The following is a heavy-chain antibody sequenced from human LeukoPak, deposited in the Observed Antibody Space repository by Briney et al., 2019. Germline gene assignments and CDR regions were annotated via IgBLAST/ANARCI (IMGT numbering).Heavy chain of an antibody. CDR1: GFTFSIYA. D-gene: IGHD4-23*01. CDR2: ITATTRST. V-gene: IGHV3-23*01. CDR3: AKDPNGDYVGAFDF. J-gene: IGHJ3*01. Sequence: GGSLRLSCAGSGFTFSIYAMHWVRQAPGKGLEWVSAITATTRSTSYADSVKGRFTISRDNSKRTLYLQMNSLRAEDTVMYYCAKDPNGDYVGAFDFWGQGTLVTVSS.